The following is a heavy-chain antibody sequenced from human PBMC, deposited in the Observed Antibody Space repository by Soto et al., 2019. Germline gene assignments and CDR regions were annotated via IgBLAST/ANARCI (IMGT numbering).Heavy chain of an antibody. V-gene: IGHV4-31*03. CDR3: ARDRARRDFDY. J-gene: IGHJ4*02. CDR2: IYYSGST. Sequence: PSETLSLTCTVSVGSISSGGYYWSWIRQHPGKGLEWIGYIYYSGSTYYNPSLKSRVTISVDTSKNQFSLKLSSVTAADTAVYYCARDRARRDFDYWGQGTLVTVSS. CDR1: VGSISSGGYY.